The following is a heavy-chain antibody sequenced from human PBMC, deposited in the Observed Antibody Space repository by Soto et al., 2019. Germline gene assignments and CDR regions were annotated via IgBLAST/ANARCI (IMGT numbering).Heavy chain of an antibody. CDR3: AKDLNPSSSGYYFDY. J-gene: IGHJ4*02. CDR1: GFTFSSYA. CDR2: LSESDGNT. Sequence: GGSLRLSCAASGFTFSSYAMSWVHQAPGKGLEWVSGLSESDGNTYYADSVKGRFTISRDNSKNTLYLQMNSLRAEDTAVYYCAKDLNPSSSGYYFDYWGQGTLVTVSS. D-gene: IGHD6-6*01. V-gene: IGHV3-23*01.